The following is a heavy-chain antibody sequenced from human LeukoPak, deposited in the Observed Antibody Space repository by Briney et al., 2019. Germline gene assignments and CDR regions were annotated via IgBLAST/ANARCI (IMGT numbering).Heavy chain of an antibody. CDR1: GFTFSSYE. CDR3: ASLSLYVGDFDY. V-gene: IGHV3-48*03. J-gene: IGHJ4*02. Sequence: QAGGSLSLSCAASGFTFSSYEMNGVRQAPGKGVEWVSYISSSCSTIYYADSVKGRFTISRDNAKNSLYLQMNSLRAEDTAVYYCASLSLYVGDFDYCGQGTLVTVSS. D-gene: IGHD3-10*02. CDR2: ISSSCSTI.